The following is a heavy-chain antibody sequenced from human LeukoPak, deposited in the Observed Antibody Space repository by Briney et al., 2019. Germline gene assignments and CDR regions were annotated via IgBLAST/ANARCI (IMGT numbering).Heavy chain of an antibody. CDR2: IYYSGST. V-gene: IGHV4-31*03. J-gene: IGHJ5*02. CDR1: GGSISSGGYY. Sequence: SQTLSLTCTVSGGSISSGGYYWSWIRQHPGKGLEWIGYIYYSGSTYYNPSLKSRVTISVDTSKNQFSLKLSSVTAADTAVYYCARESSGYDWQWFDPWSQGTLVTVSS. D-gene: IGHD5-12*01. CDR3: ARESSGYDWQWFDP.